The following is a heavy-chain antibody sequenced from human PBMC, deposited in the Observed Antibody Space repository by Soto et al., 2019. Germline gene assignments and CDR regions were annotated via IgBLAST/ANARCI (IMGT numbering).Heavy chain of an antibody. D-gene: IGHD2-15*01. Sequence: GGSLRLSCEASGFTFSGFDMHWVRQPTGKGLEWVSSIGTAGDTYYAVSVKGRFTVSRDNAKNSLSLQMNSLRAGDMAVYFCAKSQDIGTHVFDSWGQGTQVTVSS. CDR2: IGTAGDT. CDR1: GFTFSGFD. V-gene: IGHV3-13*01. J-gene: IGHJ4*02. CDR3: AKSQDIGTHVFDS.